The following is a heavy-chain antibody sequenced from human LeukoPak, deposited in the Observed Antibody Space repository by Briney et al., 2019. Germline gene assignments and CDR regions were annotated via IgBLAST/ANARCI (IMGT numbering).Heavy chain of an antibody. V-gene: IGHV4-39*01. Sequence: SQTLSLTCTVSGGSISISSYYWGWIRQPPGKGLEWIGNINYGGSGSTYYNPDLKSHVHISVDTSRSQFSLKLNSVTAADTAVYYCARLPTGYPNWFGPWGQGTVVSVSS. J-gene: IGHJ5*02. CDR2: INYGGSGST. D-gene: IGHD3-9*01. CDR1: GGSISISSYY. CDR3: ARLPTGYPNWFGP.